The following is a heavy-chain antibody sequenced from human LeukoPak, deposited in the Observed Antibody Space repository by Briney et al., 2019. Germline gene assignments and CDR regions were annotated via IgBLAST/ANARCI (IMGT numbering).Heavy chain of an antibody. CDR3: ARDLGYCSSTSCYYYMDV. CDR2: INPSGGST. V-gene: IGHV1-46*03. CDR1: GYTFTSYY. Sequence: ASVKVSCKASGYTFTSYYMHWVRQAPGQGLEWMGIINPSGGSTSYAQKLQGRVTMTRDTSTSTVYMELSSLRSEDTAVYYCARDLGYCSSTSCYYYMDVWGKGTTVTVSS. J-gene: IGHJ6*03. D-gene: IGHD2-2*01.